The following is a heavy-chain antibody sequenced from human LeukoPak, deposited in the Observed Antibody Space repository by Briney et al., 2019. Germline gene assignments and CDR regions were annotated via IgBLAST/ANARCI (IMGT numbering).Heavy chain of an antibody. CDR2: ISGSGGST. V-gene: IGHV3-23*01. J-gene: IGHJ4*02. D-gene: IGHD3-9*01. CDR1: GFTFSSYA. Sequence: GGSLRLSCAPSGFTFSSYAMSWVRQAPGKGRECVSAISGSGGSTYYADSVKGLFTISRDNSKNTLYLQMNSLRAEDTAVYYCAKASLRYFDWLFDYWGQGTLVTVSS. CDR3: AKASLRYFDWLFDY.